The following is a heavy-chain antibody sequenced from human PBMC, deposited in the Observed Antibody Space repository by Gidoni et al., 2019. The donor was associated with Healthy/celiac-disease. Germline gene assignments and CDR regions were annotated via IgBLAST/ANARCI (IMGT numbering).Heavy chain of an antibody. D-gene: IGHD3-16*02. V-gene: IGHV3-30*03. J-gene: IGHJ6*03. CDR3: ATLRAGYDYVWGSYRRKDMDV. CDR1: GFTFSRYG. CDR2: ISYDGSNK. Sequence: QVQLVESGGGVVQPGRSLRLSCAASGFTFSRYGMHWVRQAPGKGLEWVAVISYDGSNKYYADSVKGRFTISRDNSKNTLYLQMNSLRAEDTAVYYCATLRAGYDYVWGSYRRKDMDVWGKGTTVTVSS.